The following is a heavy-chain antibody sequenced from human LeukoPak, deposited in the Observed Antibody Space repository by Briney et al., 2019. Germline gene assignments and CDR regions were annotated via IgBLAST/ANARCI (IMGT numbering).Heavy chain of an antibody. V-gene: IGHV3-21*01. J-gene: IGHJ4*02. CDR2: INSKSRYI. D-gene: IGHD6-6*01. CDR3: ARADSSSSRLDC. CDR1: GFTFSSYS. Sequence: GGSLRLSSAASGFTFSSYSMNWVRQAPGKGLEWVSSINSKSRYIYYADSLKGRFTISRDNGKNSVYLQMNSLRAEDTAVYFCARADSSSSRLDCWGQGTLVTVSS.